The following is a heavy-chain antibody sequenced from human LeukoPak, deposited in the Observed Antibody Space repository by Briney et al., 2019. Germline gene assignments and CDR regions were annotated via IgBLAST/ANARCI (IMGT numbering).Heavy chain of an antibody. J-gene: IGHJ4*02. CDR2: ISGSGGST. D-gene: IGHD2-2*02. Sequence: GGSLRLSCAASGFAFNTYAMHWVRQAPGKGLEWVSAISGSGGSTYYADSVKGRFTISRDNSKNTLYLQMNSLRAEDTAVYYCAKGKDIVVAPAAIGIGGFDYWGQGTLVTVSS. CDR3: AKGKDIVVAPAAIGIGGFDY. CDR1: GFAFNTYA. V-gene: IGHV3-23*01.